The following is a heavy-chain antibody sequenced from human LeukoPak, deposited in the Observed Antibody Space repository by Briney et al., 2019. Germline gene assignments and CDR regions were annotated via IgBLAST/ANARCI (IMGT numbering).Heavy chain of an antibody. CDR1: GFTFSSYA. J-gene: IGHJ2*01. D-gene: IGHD3-22*01. Sequence: GGSLRLSCAASGFTFSSYAMSWVRQSPAKGLEWVSAVSGSGGTTYYADSVKGRFTVSRDKSKNTLYLQMHSLRAEDTAVYYCAREDHYDSSGYNWYFDLWGRGTLVTVSS. V-gene: IGHV3-23*01. CDR2: VSGSGGTT. CDR3: AREDHYDSSGYNWYFDL.